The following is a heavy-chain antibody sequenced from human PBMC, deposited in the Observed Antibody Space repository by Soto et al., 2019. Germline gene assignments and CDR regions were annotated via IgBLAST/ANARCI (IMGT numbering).Heavy chain of an antibody. D-gene: IGHD2-15*01. Sequence: SETLSLTCTVSGGSISSYYWSWIRQPPGKGLEWIGYIYYSGSTNYNPSLKSRVTISVDTSKNQFSLKLSSVTAADTAVYYCARPLGWQYCMDFWDQGTTVAVSS. CDR3: ARPLGWQYCMDF. V-gene: IGHV4-59*01. CDR2: IYYSGST. CDR1: GGSISSYY. J-gene: IGHJ6*02.